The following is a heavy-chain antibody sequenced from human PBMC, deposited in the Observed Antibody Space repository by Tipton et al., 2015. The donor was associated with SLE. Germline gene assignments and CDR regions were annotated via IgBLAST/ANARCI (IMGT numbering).Heavy chain of an antibody. Sequence: GSLRLSCGASGFTFGDYWMTWVRQASGKGLEWVSTISDSGGRTNYADSVRGRFTISRDNSENTLFLQMNSLRAEDTAVYYCAKEGYYYDRSGHKNYIESWGQGALVTVSS. CDR2: ISDSGGRT. D-gene: IGHD3-22*01. CDR1: GFTFGDYW. J-gene: IGHJ4*02. V-gene: IGHV3-23*01. CDR3: AKEGYYYDRSGHKNYIES.